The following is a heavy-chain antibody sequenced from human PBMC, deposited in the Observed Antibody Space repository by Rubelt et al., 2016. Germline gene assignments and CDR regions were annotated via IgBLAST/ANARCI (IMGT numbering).Heavy chain of an antibody. D-gene: IGHD4-11*01. J-gene: IGHJ6*02. CDR1: GYTFTSYG. CDR3: AREGLQVV. V-gene: IGHV1-18*01. Sequence: QVQLVQSGAEVKKPGASVKVSCKASGYTFTSYGISGVRQAPGQGLEWMGWISAYNGSINTYQKLPGSVTMTTDTSTSTAYMGLRSLRSGGTAVYDCAREGLQVVWGRGTTVTVSS. CDR2: ISAYNGSI.